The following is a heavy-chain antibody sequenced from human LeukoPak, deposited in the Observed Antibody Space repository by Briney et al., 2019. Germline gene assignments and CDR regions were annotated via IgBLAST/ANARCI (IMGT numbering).Heavy chain of an antibody. CDR1: AGSYDIYY. CDR2: ITYRGSP. V-gene: IGHV4-34*01. J-gene: IGHJ4*02. Sequence: PSETLSLTCSVHAGSYDIYYWTFVRQPPGGGLEWIGEITYRGSPKYNPSLNSRVTISLNTPHRQFSLELRSVTAADTAVYYCAAYGGNWNIDSWGQGTPVTVTS. CDR3: AAYGGNWNIDS. D-gene: IGHD4-23*01.